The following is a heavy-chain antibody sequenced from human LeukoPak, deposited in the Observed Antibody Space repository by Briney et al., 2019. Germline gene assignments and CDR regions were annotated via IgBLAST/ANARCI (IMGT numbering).Heavy chain of an antibody. CDR2: ISAYNGNT. D-gene: IGHD5-12*01. CDR3: AGSGDIVATKSFDY. J-gene: IGHJ4*02. CDR1: GYTFTNYH. V-gene: IGHV1-18*04. Sequence: ASVRVSCKASGYTFTNYHMHWVRQAPGQGLEWMGWISAYNGNTNYAQKFQGRVTMTTDTSTSTAYMELRSLRSDDTAVYYCAGSGDIVATKSFDYWGQGTLVTVSS.